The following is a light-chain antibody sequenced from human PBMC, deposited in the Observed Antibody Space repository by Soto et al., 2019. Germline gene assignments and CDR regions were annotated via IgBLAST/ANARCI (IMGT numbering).Light chain of an antibody. V-gene: IGLV1-47*01. Sequence: QSALTQPPSASGTPAQRVTISCSGSSSNIGSNYVYWYQQLPGTVPQLLIYRNNERPSGVPDRFSGSKSGTSASLAISGLRSEDEADYYCAAWDDSLSGVVFGGGTKLTVL. J-gene: IGLJ2*01. CDR1: SSNIGSNY. CDR2: RNN. CDR3: AAWDDSLSGVV.